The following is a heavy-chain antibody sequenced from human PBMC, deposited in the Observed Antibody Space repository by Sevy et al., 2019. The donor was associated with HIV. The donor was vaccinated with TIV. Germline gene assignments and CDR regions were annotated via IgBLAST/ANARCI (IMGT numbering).Heavy chain of an antibody. Sequence: GGSLRLSCAASGFTFSKYSMSCVHQPPGKGLEWVSTLSFGCGEINYADSVKGRFTISRDNSKSSVYLQMNNLRPEDTAVYYCAREGCTKPHDYWGQGTLVTVSS. V-gene: IGHV3-23*01. CDR3: AREGCTKPHDY. J-gene: IGHJ4*02. CDR2: LSFGCGEI. CDR1: GFTFSKYS. D-gene: IGHD2-8*01.